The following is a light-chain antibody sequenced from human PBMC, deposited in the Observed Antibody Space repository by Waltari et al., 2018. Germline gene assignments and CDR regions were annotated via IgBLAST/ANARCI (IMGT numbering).Light chain of an antibody. Sequence: QPVLTQSSSASASLGSSVTLTCPLSSGHSTYIIGWPQQQPGKAPRFLMNLERSGSYNMGSGVPARFSGSSSGADRYRTIANLKSEDEAAYYCETWDSNSWIFGGGTKLTVL. CDR3: ETWDSNSWI. J-gene: IGLJ2*01. V-gene: IGLV4-60*03. CDR2: LERSGSY. CDR1: SGHSTYI.